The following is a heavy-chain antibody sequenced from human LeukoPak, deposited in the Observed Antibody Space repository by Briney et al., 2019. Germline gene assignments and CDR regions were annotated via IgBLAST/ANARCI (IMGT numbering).Heavy chain of an antibody. CDR2: MNPNSGNT. D-gene: IGHD6-13*01. Sequence: GASVKVSCKASGYTFTSYDINWVRQATGQGLEWMGWMNPNSGNTGYAQKFQGRVTITRNTSISTAYMELSSLRSEDTAVYYCARGVGYSSSYYFDYWGQGTLVTVSS. CDR3: ARGVGYSSSYYFDY. CDR1: GYTFTSYD. V-gene: IGHV1-8*03. J-gene: IGHJ4*02.